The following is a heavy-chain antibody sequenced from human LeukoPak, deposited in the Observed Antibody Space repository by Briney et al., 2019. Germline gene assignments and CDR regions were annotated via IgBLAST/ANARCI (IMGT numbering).Heavy chain of an antibody. CDR3: ARTYYYDSSGYSFGY. CDR1: GGSISSYY. Sequence: SETLSLTCTVSGGSISSYYWSWIRQPAGKGLEWIGRIYHRESPNYNPSLKSRVIMSVDKSKNQFSLKLRSVTAADTAVYYCARTYYYDSSGYSFGYWGQGTLVTVSS. J-gene: IGHJ4*02. V-gene: IGHV4-4*07. CDR2: IYHRESP. D-gene: IGHD3-22*01.